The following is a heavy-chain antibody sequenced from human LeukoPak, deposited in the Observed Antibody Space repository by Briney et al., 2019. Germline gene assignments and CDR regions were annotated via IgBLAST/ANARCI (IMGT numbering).Heavy chain of an antibody. D-gene: IGHD3-3*01. V-gene: IGHV4-39*07. CDR2: INYSGSS. CDR3: ARMYLDFWSGYSRWFDP. J-gene: IGHJ5*02. CDR1: GGSISSSSYY. Sequence: PSETLSLTCTVSGGSISSSSYYWGWVRQPPGKGLEWIGNINYSGSSYYNPSLKSRVTISVDTSKNQFSLKVSSVTAADTAVYYCARMYLDFWSGYSRWFDPWGQGTQVTVSS.